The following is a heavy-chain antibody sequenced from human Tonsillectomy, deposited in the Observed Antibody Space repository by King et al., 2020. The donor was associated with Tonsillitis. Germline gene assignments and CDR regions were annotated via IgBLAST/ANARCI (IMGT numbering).Heavy chain of an antibody. CDR3: ARDRDGFGLPNYYFYY. D-gene: IGHD3-16*01. V-gene: IGHV1-46*01. J-gene: IGHJ4*02. CDR2: INPSGGNT. Sequence: QLVQSGAEVKKPGASVKVSCRASGYTFSSHYMHWVRQAPGQGPEWMGIINPSGGNTNYAQKFQGRVTMTRDTSTSTVYMELSSLRSEDTAVYYCARDRDGFGLPNYYFYYWGQGTLVTVSS. CDR1: GYTFSSHY.